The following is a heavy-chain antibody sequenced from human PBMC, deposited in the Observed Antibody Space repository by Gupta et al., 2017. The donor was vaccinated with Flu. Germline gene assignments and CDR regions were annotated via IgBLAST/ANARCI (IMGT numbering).Heavy chain of an antibody. Sequence: EVQLLESGGGLVQPGGSLRLTCAACCFTFSSYSMSWVRQAPGKGLEWVSAISGSGGSTYYADSGKGRFTISRDNSKNTLYLQMNSLRAEETAVYYCAKSLHGSGSYSYFDYGGQGTLVTVSS. CDR3: AKSLHGSGSYSYFDY. D-gene: IGHD3-10*01. J-gene: IGHJ4*02. V-gene: IGHV3-23*01. CDR2: ISGSGGST. CDR1: CFTFSSYS.